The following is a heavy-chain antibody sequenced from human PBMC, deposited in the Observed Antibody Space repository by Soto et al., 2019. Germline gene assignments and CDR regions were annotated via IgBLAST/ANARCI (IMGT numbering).Heavy chain of an antibody. Sequence: PSETLSLTCAVSGDSRIGIYHWAWSRQPPGRSLGWIASIFHGGTTYYTPSLKRRVTISVDTSKNQFSLKLSSVTAEDTAVYYCARQFSTPNDAFDIWGQGPMVTVSS. D-gene: IGHD2-2*01. CDR3: ARQFSTPNDAFDI. V-gene: IGHV4-38-2*01. J-gene: IGHJ3*02. CDR2: IFHGGTT. CDR1: GDSRIGIYH.